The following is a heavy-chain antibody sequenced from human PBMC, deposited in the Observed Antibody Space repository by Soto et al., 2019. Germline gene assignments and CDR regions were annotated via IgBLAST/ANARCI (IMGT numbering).Heavy chain of an antibody. CDR3: ARDPGFGFGYSYAFAMDV. CDR1: GYTFTSYG. D-gene: IGHD5-18*01. Sequence: ASVKVSCKASGYTFTSYGISWVRQGPGQGLEWMGWISGYNGNTHYEEKVQDRIKMTTDTSTSTTYLELRSLRSDDTAVYFCARDPGFGFGYSYAFAMDVWGQGTTVTVSS. V-gene: IGHV1-18*01. CDR2: ISGYNGNT. J-gene: IGHJ6*02.